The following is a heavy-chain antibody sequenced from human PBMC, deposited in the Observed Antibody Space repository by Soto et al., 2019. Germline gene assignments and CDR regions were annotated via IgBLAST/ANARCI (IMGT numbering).Heavy chain of an antibody. J-gene: IGHJ6*04. D-gene: IGHD3-16*02. CDR3: PASIVYYGMDV. V-gene: IGHV5-51*01. CDR1: GYTFTNYW. CDR2: IYPGDSDT. Sequence: GESLKISCKGSGYTFTNYWIGWVRQMPWKGLEWMGIIYPGDSDTKYNPSFQGQVTISADKSITTTYLQWSSLKASDTAIYYCPASIVYYGMDVRRKGTTVTVS.